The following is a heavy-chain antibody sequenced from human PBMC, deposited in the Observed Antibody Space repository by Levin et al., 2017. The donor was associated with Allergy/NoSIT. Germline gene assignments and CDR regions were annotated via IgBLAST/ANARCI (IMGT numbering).Heavy chain of an antibody. CDR1: GFTFKDYA. V-gene: IGHV3-9*01. J-gene: IGHJ2*01. CDR3: VKDSGTADSLFWYFDV. D-gene: IGHD1-1*01. CDR2: VSSNSVII. Sequence: SGGSLRLSCAASGFTFKDYAMHWVRQAPGKGPEWVSGVSSNSVIITYADSVKGRFTISRDNTKNSLHLQLNSLRPEDTAFYYCVKDSGTADSLFWYFDVWGRGTLVTVSS.